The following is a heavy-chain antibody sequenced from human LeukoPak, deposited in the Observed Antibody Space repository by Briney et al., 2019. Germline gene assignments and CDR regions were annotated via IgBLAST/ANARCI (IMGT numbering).Heavy chain of an antibody. Sequence: PSETLSLTCAVYGGSFSGYYWSWIRQPPGKGLEWIGEINHSGSTNYNPSLKSRVTISVDTSKNQFSLKLSSVTAADTAVYYCSRGRGFDPWGQGTLVTVSS. V-gene: IGHV4-34*01. CDR2: INHSGST. CDR3: SRGRGFDP. J-gene: IGHJ5*02. CDR1: GGSFSGYY.